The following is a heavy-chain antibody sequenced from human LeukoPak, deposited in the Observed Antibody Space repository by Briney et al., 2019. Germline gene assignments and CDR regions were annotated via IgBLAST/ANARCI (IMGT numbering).Heavy chain of an antibody. V-gene: IGHV3-53*01. CDR2: IYSGATT. Sequence: GGSLRLSCAASGFTVSNNYMNWVRQAPGKGLEWVSGIYSGATTYYADSVKGRFTISRDNSKNTLSLQMNSLRAEDTAIYYCARELRIVDTTMLNYYYYYYMDVWGKGTTVTVSS. D-gene: IGHD5-18*01. CDR1: GFTVSNNY. J-gene: IGHJ6*03. CDR3: ARELRIVDTTMLNYYYYYYMDV.